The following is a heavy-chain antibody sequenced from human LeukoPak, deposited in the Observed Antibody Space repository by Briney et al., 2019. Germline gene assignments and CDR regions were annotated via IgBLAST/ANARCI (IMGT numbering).Heavy chain of an antibody. CDR2: INPNSGGT. CDR3: ARSTPTDYYYDSSGYTRGDY. Sequence: ASVKVSCKASGYTFTGYYMHWVRQAPGQGLEWMGWINPNSGGTNYAQKFQGRVTMTRDTSISTAYMGLSRLRSDDTAVYYCARSTPTDYYYDSSGYTRGDYWGQGTLVTVS. D-gene: IGHD3-22*01. J-gene: IGHJ4*02. V-gene: IGHV1-2*02. CDR1: GYTFTGYY.